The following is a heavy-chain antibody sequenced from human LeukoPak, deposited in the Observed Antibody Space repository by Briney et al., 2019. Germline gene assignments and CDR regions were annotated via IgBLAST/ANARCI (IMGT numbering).Heavy chain of an antibody. J-gene: IGHJ2*01. CDR1: GFTFSRHA. CDR2: ISSDESNK. D-gene: IGHD7-27*01. CDR3: AKGSPGNYWYFDL. Sequence: GGSLRLSCAASGFTFSRHAMHWVRQAPGKGLEWVAVISSDESNKYYADSVKGRFTISRDNSKNTLYLQMNSLRAEDTAVYYCAKGSPGNYWYFDLWGRGTLVTVSS. V-gene: IGHV3-30*18.